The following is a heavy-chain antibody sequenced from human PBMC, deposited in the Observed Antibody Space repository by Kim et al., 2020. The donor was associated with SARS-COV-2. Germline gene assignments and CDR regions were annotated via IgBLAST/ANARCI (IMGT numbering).Heavy chain of an antibody. V-gene: IGHV7-4-1*02. CDR3: ARHPVSITFFVVVISNWYFDL. CDR2: INTNTGNP. CDR1: GYTFTSYA. Sequence: ASVKVSCKASGYTFTSYAMNWVRQAPGQGLEWMGWINTNTGNPTYAQGFTGRFVFSLDTSVSTAYLQISGLKAEDTAVYYCARHPVSITFFVVVISNWYFDLWGRGTLVTVSS. J-gene: IGHJ2*01. D-gene: IGHD3-3*01.